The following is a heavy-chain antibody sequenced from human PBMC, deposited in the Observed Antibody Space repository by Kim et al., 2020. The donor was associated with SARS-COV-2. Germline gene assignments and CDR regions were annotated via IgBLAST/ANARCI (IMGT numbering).Heavy chain of an antibody. D-gene: IGHD2-15*01. Sequence: GGSLRLSCAASGFTFSRRAMSWVRQVPGKGLEWIASVNNNNNPYYADSVKLRFTVSRNTTKDTFYLHMNSLRADDTALYYCAKDHPSGGCPTFDSWGQGTLVAVAS. J-gene: IGHJ4*02. CDR3: AKDHPSGGCPTFDS. CDR2: VNNNNNP. CDR1: GFTFSRRA. V-gene: IGHV3-23*05.